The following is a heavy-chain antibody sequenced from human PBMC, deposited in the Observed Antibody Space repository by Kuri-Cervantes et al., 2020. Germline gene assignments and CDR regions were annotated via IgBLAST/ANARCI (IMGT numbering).Heavy chain of an antibody. J-gene: IGHJ5*02. CDR3: ARDEWGFDP. CDR1: GYTSPRSY. V-gene: IGHV1-2*02. Sequence: XSVXXSCKASGYTSPRSYRPGWLQALGQGLEWMGWINPTSGGTNYAQNFQGRVHMTRATPISTAYMELSRLRSDDTAVYYCARDEWGFDPWGQGTLVTVSS. CDR2: INPTSGGT. D-gene: IGHD1-26*01.